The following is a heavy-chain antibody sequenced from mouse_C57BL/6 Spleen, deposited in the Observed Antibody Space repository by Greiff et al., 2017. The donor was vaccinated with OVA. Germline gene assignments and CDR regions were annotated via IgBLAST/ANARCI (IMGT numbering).Heavy chain of an antibody. Sequence: VQLKQSGPELVKPGASVKMSCKASGYTFTDYNMHWVKQSHGKSLEWIGYINPNNGGTSYNQKFKGKATLTVNKSSSTAYMELRSLTSEDSAVYYCAPFTTVVTRGFAYWGQGTLVTVSA. CDR2: INPNNGGT. D-gene: IGHD1-1*01. V-gene: IGHV1-22*01. J-gene: IGHJ3*01. CDR1: GYTFTDYN. CDR3: APFTTVVTRGFAY.